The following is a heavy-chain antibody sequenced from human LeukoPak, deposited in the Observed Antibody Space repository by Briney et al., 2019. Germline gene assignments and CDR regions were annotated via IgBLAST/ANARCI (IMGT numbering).Heavy chain of an antibody. CDR1: GFTFSDYY. J-gene: IGHJ3*02. V-gene: IGHV3-11*01. CDR3: ARPSNAGTFDI. CDR2: ISSSGTTI. Sequence: GGSLRLSCAASGFTFSDYYMSWIRQTPGKGLEWVSYISSSGTTIYYADSVQGRFTISRDNAKNSLYLQMNSLRAEDTAVYYCARPSNAGTFDIWGQGTMVTVSS.